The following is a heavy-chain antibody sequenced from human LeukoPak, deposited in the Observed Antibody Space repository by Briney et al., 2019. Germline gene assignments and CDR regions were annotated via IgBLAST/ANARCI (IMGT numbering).Heavy chain of an antibody. CDR1: GFTFSSYA. D-gene: IGHD6-6*01. J-gene: IGHJ4*02. CDR3: ARDRPYFDN. V-gene: IGHV3-30-3*01. Sequence: PGGSLRLSCAASGFTFSSYAMHWVRQAPGKGLEWVAVISYDGSNKYYADSVKGRFTISRDNSKNTLFLQMNNLRPEDTAVYYCARDRPYFDNWGQGTLVTVSS. CDR2: ISYDGSNK.